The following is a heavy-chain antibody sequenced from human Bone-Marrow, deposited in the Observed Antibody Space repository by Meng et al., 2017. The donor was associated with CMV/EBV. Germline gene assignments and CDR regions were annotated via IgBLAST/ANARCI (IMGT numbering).Heavy chain of an antibody. Sequence: GSLRLSCAASGFTFSSHWVCWVRQAPGKGLEWIGSIYYSGSTYYNPSLKSRVTISVDTSKNQFSLKLSSVTAADTAVYYCARENRVGFGGEVDYWGQGALVTVSS. CDR1: GFTFSSHW. J-gene: IGHJ4*02. CDR2: IYYSGST. V-gene: IGHV4-39*07. CDR3: ARENRVGFGGEVDY. D-gene: IGHD3-16*01.